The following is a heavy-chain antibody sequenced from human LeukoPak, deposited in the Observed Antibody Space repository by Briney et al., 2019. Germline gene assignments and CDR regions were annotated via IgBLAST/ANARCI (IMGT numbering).Heavy chain of an antibody. J-gene: IGHJ4*02. CDR3: TAHHTESCLGY. D-gene: IGHD2-2*02. Sequence: GGSLRLSCAASGFTFTNAWMSWVRQAPGKGLEWVGRIKSKTAGGTTDYSAPVKGRFTISRDDSKNTLYLQMNSLKTEDTAVYYCTAHHTESCLGYWGQGTLVTVSS. CDR1: GFTFTNAW. CDR2: IKSKTAGGTT. V-gene: IGHV3-15*01.